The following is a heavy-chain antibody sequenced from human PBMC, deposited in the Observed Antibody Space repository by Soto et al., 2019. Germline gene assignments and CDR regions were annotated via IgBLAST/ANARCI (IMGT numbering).Heavy chain of an antibody. CDR1: GFTFSSYE. V-gene: IGHV3-48*03. CDR3: ARARVATITTFDY. CDR2: ISSSGSTI. Sequence: PGGSLRLSCAASGFTFSSYEMNWVRQAPGKGLEWVSYISSSGSTIYYADSVKGRFTISRDNAKNSLYLQMNSLRAEDTAVYYCARARVATITTFDYWGQGTLVTVSS. J-gene: IGHJ4*02. D-gene: IGHD5-12*01.